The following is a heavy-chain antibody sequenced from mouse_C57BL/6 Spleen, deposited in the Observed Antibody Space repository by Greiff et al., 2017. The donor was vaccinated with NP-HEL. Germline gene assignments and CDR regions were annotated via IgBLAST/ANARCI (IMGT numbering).Heavy chain of an antibody. D-gene: IGHD6-1*01. CDR2: INPNNGGT. Sequence: EVQLQQSGPELVKPGASVKMSCKASGYTFIDYNMHWVKQSHGKSLEWIGYINPNNGGTSYNQKFKGKATLTENKSSSTAYMELRSLTSEDSAVYYCARFLRGGAFDYWGQGTTLTVSS. CDR1: GYTFIDYN. CDR3: ARFLRGGAFDY. V-gene: IGHV1-22*01. J-gene: IGHJ2*01.